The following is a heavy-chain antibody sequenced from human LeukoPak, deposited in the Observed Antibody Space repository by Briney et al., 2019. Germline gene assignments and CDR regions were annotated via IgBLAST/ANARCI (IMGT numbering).Heavy chain of an antibody. J-gene: IGHJ4*02. Sequence: GASVKVSCKASGYTFTSYDINWVRQATGQGLEWMGWMNPNRGNTGYAQKFQGRVTMTRNTSISTAYMELSSLRSEDTAVYYCASGYDILTAYGYWGQGTLVTVSS. V-gene: IGHV1-8*01. D-gene: IGHD3-9*01. CDR3: ASGYDILTAYGY. CDR1: GYTFTSYD. CDR2: MNPNRGNT.